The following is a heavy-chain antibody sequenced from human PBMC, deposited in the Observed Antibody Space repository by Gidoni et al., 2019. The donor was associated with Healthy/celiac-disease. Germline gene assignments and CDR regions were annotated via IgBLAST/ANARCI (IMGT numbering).Heavy chain of an antibody. CDR1: GFTFSSYA. D-gene: IGHD1-26*01. V-gene: IGHV3-30-3*01. CDR3: ARVPYSGSYQFDY. J-gene: IGHJ4*02. CDR2: ISYDGSNK. Sequence: QVQLVESGGGVVQPGRSLRLSCAASGFTFSSYAMHWVRQAPGKGLEWVAVISYDGSNKYYADSVKGRFTISRDNSKNTLYLQMNSLRAEDTAVYYCARVPYSGSYQFDYWGQGTLVTVSS.